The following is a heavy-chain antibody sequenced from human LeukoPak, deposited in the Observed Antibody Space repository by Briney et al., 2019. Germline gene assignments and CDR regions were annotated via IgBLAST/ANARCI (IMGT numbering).Heavy chain of an antibody. D-gene: IGHD5-12*01. CDR3: AKSQLGYDLLEAFDY. CDR2: ISGSGGST. J-gene: IGHJ4*02. Sequence: GGSLRLSCAASGFTFSSYAMSWVRQAPGKGLEWVSGISGSGGSTYYADSVKGRLTISRDNSKNTLYLQMNSLRAEDTAIYYCAKSQLGYDLLEAFDYWGQGTLVTVSS. CDR1: GFTFSSYA. V-gene: IGHV3-23*01.